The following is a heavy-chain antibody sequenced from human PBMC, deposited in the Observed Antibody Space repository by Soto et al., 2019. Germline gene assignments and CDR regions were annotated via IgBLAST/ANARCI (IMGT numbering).Heavy chain of an antibody. CDR1: GFTFSSYG. CDR3: AKHGVESGYQIVDY. J-gene: IGHJ4*02. CDR2: ISYDGSNK. D-gene: IGHD5-12*01. V-gene: IGHV3-30*18. Sequence: PGGSLRLSCAASGFTFSSYGMHWVRQAPGKGLEWVAVISYDGSNKYYADSMKGRFTISRDNSKNTLYLQMNSLRAEDTAVYYCAKHGVESGYQIVDYWGQGTLVTVSS.